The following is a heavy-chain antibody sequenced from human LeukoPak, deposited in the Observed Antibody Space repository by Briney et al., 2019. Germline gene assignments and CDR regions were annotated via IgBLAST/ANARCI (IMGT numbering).Heavy chain of an antibody. J-gene: IGHJ4*02. D-gene: IGHD1-26*01. CDR2: IYYSGST. V-gene: IGHV4-59*01. CDR1: GGSINSYY. Sequence: SEALSLTCTVSGGSINSYYWSWIRQPPGKGLEWIAYIYYSGSTSYNPSLKGRVTMSVDTSKNQFSLKLNSVTAADTAMYYCARLFHPALSGNYPFDYWGQGTLVTVSS. CDR3: ARLFHPALSGNYPFDY.